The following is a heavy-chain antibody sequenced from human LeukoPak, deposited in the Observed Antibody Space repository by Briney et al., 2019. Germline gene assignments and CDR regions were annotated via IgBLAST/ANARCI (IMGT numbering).Heavy chain of an antibody. CDR3: ARDGAYYYDSSGYLDY. CDR1: GFTLSSYW. J-gene: IGHJ4*02. CDR2: INSDGSIT. Sequence: GGSLRLSCAASGFTLSSYWMYWVRQAPGKGLVWVSRINSDGSITNYADSVKGRFTISRDNAKNTLYLQMNSLRAEDTAVYYCARDGAYYYDSSGYLDYWGQGTLVTVSS. D-gene: IGHD3-22*01. V-gene: IGHV3-74*01.